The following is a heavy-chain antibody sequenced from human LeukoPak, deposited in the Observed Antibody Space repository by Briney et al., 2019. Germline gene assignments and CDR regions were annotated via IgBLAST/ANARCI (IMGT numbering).Heavy chain of an antibody. CDR1: GGTFSSYA. J-gene: IGHJ4*02. CDR2: IIPIFGIA. CDR3: ARVAVAGPIDY. D-gene: IGHD6-19*01. V-gene: IGHV1-69*04. Sequence: SVKVSCKASGGTFSSYAISWVRQAPGQGLEWMGRIIPIFGIANYAQKLQGRVTMTTDTSTSTAYMELRSLRSDDTAVYYCARVAVAGPIDYWGQGTLVTVSS.